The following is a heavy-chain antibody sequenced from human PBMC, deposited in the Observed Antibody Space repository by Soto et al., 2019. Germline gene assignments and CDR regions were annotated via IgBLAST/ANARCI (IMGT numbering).Heavy chain of an antibody. CDR1: GGSISSYY. V-gene: IGHV4-59*08. D-gene: IGHD6-13*01. CDR3: ARLGYSSSWYSPNYYYYYHMDV. J-gene: IGHJ6*03. Sequence: SETLSLTCTVSGGSISSYYWSWIRQPPGKGLEWIGYIYYSGSTNYNPSLKSRVTISVDTSKNQFSLKLSSVTAADTAVYYCARLGYSSSWYSPNYYYYYHMDVWGKGTTVTVSS. CDR2: IYYSGST.